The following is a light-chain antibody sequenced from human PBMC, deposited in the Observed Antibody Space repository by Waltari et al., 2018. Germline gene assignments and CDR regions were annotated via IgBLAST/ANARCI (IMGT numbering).Light chain of an antibody. V-gene: IGLV2-14*01. CDR3: SSYTSSSTYV. CDR1: SSDIGGYNY. CDR2: AVS. J-gene: IGLJ1*01. Sequence: QSALTQPASVSGSPGQSINISCSGTSSDIGGYNYVYWYQQHPGKAPKLMIYAVSKRPAGVPNRFSGSKSGNTASLTISGLQAEDEADYFCSSYTSSSTYVFGTGTKVTVL.